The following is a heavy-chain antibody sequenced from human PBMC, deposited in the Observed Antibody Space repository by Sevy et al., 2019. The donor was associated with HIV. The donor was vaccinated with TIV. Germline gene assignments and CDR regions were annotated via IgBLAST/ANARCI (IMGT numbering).Heavy chain of an antibody. V-gene: IGHV1-8*01. CDR2: MNPNSGNT. CDR1: GYTFTSYD. Sequence: ASVKVSGKASGYTFTSYDINWVRQATGQGLEWMGWMNPNSGNTGYAQKFQGRVTMTRNTSISTAYMELSSLRSEDTAVYYCARFLSTSYYYYSAMDVWGQGTTVTVSS. J-gene: IGHJ6*02. D-gene: IGHD2-2*01. CDR3: ARFLSTSYYYYSAMDV.